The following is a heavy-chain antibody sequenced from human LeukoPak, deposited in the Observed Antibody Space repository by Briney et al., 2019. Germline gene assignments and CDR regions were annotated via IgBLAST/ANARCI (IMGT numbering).Heavy chain of an antibody. Sequence: GGSLRLSCAASEFTFSTYIMSWVRQAPGRGLEWVSAIAGDSGSTYHADSVKGRFTISRDNSKNTLYLQMNSLRAEDTAVYYCARGPLIAAAGTLDYWGQGTLVTVSS. J-gene: IGHJ4*02. CDR2: IAGDSGST. D-gene: IGHD6-13*01. V-gene: IGHV3-23*01. CDR3: ARGPLIAAAGTLDY. CDR1: EFTFSTYI.